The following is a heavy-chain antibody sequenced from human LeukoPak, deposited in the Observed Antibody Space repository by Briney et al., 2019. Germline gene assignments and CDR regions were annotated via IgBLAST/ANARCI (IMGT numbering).Heavy chain of an antibody. CDR3: ARVPDYYDSSGYYLPLDY. CDR2: INPNSGGT. CDR1: GYTFTGYY. Sequence: ASVKVSCKASGYTFTGYYMHWVRQAPGQGLEWMGCINPNSGGTNYAQKFQGRVTMTRDTSISTAYMELSRLRSDDTAVYYCARVPDYYDSSGYYLPLDYWGQGTLVTVSS. D-gene: IGHD3-22*01. V-gene: IGHV1-2*02. J-gene: IGHJ4*02.